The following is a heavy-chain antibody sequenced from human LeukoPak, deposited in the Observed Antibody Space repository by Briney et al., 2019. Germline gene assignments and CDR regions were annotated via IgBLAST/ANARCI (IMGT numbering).Heavy chain of an antibody. CDR1: GFTFSSYE. D-gene: IGHD5-18*01. CDR3: ATSVDTALDFDY. Sequence: GGSLRLSCAASGFTFSSYEMNWVRQAPGKGLEWVSYISSSGSTIYYADSVKGRFTISRDNAKNSLYLQMNSLRAEDTAVYYCATSVDTALDFDYWGQGTLVTVSS. CDR2: ISSSGSTI. J-gene: IGHJ4*02. V-gene: IGHV3-48*03.